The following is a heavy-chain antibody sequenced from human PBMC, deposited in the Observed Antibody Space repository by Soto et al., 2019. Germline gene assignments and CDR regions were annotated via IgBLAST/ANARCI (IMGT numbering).Heavy chain of an antibody. CDR2: IYYSGST. CDR1: GGSISSYY. J-gene: IGHJ6*03. Sequence: PSETLSLTCTVSGGSISSYYWSWIRQPPGKGLEWIGYIYYSGSTNYNPSLKSRVTISVDTSKNQFSLKLSSVTAADTAVYYCARNIAARPGHYYYYMDVWGKGTTVTVSS. CDR3: ARNIAARPGHYYYYMDV. D-gene: IGHD6-6*01. V-gene: IGHV4-59*08.